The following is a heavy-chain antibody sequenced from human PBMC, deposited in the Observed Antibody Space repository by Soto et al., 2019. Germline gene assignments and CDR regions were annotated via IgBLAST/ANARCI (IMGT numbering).Heavy chain of an antibody. CDR2: INDSGTT. D-gene: IGHD2-15*01. J-gene: IGHJ6*02. Sequence: QTLSLPGSIYGASLSGANRCWIRQPPGKGLEWIGEINDSGTTNYNPSLKSRVTISADTSKTHFSLRLTSVTAADTAVYYCARETSQNVYSHYGMDVWGQGTKVTVYS. CDR3: ARETSQNVYSHYGMDV. CDR1: GASLSGAN. V-gene: IGHV4-34*01.